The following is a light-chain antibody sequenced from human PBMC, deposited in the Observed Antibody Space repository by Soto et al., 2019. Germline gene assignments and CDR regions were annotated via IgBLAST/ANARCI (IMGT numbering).Light chain of an antibody. J-gene: IGLJ1*01. Sequence: QSALTQPASVSGSPGQSITISCTGTSSDVGGYSYVSWYQQHPDKAPKLMIYDVSNRPSGVSNRFSGSKSGNTASLTISGLQAEDEADYYCISYTSTSTLFVFGTGTKVTVL. CDR2: DVS. CDR1: SSDVGGYSY. V-gene: IGLV2-14*03. CDR3: ISYTSTSTLFV.